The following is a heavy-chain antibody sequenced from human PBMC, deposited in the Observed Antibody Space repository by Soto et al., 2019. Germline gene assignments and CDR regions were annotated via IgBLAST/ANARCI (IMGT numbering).Heavy chain of an antibody. CDR2: IWYDGSNK. CDR1: GFTFSSYG. V-gene: IGHV3-33*01. D-gene: IGHD3-22*01. J-gene: IGHJ4*02. CDR3: VRDTYYYDSSGYYFDY. Sequence: GGSLRLSCAASGFTFSSYGMHWVRQAPGKGLEWVAVIWYDGSNKYYADSVKGRFTISRDNSKNTLYLQMNSLRAEDTAVYYCVRDTYYYDSSGYYFDYWGQGTLVTVSS.